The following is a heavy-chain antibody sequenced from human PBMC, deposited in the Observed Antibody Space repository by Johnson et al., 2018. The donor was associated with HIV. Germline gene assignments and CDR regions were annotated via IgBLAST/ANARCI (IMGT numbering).Heavy chain of an antibody. CDR1: GFTFTNAW. CDR3: AKGRSGSSYDALDA. D-gene: IGHD6-6*01. CDR2: IKSKTDGGTT. Sequence: EVQLVESGGGLVKPGGSLRLSCAASGFTFTNAWMSWVRQAPGKGLEWVGRIKSKTDGGTTDYAAPVKGRFTISREDSKNTLYLQMNSLRAEDTAVYYCAKGRSGSSYDALDAWGQGTMVTVSS. J-gene: IGHJ3*01. V-gene: IGHV3-15*01.